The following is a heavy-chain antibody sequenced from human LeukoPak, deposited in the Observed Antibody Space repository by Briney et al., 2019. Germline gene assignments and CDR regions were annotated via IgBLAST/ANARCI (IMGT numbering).Heavy chain of an antibody. CDR1: GGSISSYY. V-gene: IGHV4-59*12. CDR2: IYYSGST. CDR3: AKNPSTTQNWFDP. Sequence: PSETLSLTCTVSGGSISSYYWSWIRQPPGKGLEWIGYIYYSGSTNYNPSLKSRVTISVDTSKNQFSLKLSSVTAADTAVYYCAKNPSTTQNWFDPWGQGTLVTVSS. J-gene: IGHJ5*02. D-gene: IGHD4-11*01.